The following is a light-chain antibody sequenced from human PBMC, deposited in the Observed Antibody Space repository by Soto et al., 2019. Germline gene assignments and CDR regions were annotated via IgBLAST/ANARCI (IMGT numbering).Light chain of an antibody. J-gene: IGKJ1*01. CDR1: ARLLHKNGYNY. V-gene: IGKV2-28*01. CDR2: LGS. CDR3: MQPLENFRT. Sequence: IVMTQSPLSLSVTPGEAASISCMSSARLLHKNGYNYVDWYIQKPGQSPQLLIYLGSNRASGVPDRFSGSGSDTYFTLEISRVEADDVGVYYCMQPLENFRTFGQGTKLDIK.